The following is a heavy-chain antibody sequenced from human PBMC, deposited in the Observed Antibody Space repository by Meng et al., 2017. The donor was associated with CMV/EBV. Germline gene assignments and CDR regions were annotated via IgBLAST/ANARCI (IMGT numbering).Heavy chain of an antibody. CDR3: ARTMVRGVILYYGMDV. V-gene: IGHV3-21*01. CDR1: GFTFSSYD. CDR2: ISSSSSYI. J-gene: IGHJ6*02. Sequence: GESLKISCAASGFTFSSYDMHWVRQAPGKGLEWVSSISSSSSYIYYADSVKGRFTISRDNAKNSLYLQMNSLRAEDTAVYYCARTMVRGVILYYGMDVWGQGTTVTVSS. D-gene: IGHD3-10*01.